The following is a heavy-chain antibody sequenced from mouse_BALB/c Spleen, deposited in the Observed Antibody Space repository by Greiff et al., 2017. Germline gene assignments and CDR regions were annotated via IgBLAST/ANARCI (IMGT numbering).Heavy chain of an antibody. V-gene: IGHV1-62-2*01. D-gene: IGHD2-4*01. J-gene: IGHJ2*01. CDR2: FYPGSGSI. CDR3: ARHGGHYDYDVGFDD. CDR1: GYTFTEYI. Sequence: QVQLQQSGAGLVKPGASVKLSCKASGYTFTEYIIHWVKQRSGQGLEWIGWFYPGSGSIKYKEKFKDKATLTADKSSSTVYMELSRLTSEDSAVYFCARHGGHYDYDVGFDDWGQGTTLTVSS.